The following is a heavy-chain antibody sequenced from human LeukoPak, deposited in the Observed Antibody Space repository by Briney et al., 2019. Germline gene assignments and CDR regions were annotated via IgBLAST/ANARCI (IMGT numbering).Heavy chain of an antibody. CDR1: GYTFTGYY. CDR2: INPNSGGT. CDR3: ARDYHIAAAGKARFDP. Sequence: ASVKVSCKASGYTFTGYYMHWVRQAPEQGLEWMGWINPNSGGTNYAQKFQGRVTMTRDTSISTAYMELSRLRSDDTAVYYCARDYHIAAAGKARFDPWGQGTLVTVSS. J-gene: IGHJ5*02. D-gene: IGHD6-13*01. V-gene: IGHV1-2*02.